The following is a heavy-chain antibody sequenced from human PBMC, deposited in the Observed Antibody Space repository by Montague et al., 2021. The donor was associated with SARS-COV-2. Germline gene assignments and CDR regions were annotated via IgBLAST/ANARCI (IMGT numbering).Heavy chain of an antibody. D-gene: IGHD3-10*01. J-gene: IGHJ5*02. CDR3: ARASVLLWFGERSNWFDP. CDR1: GGSFSGYY. CDR2: INHSGST. Sequence: SETLSLTCAVYGGSFSGYYWSWIRQPPGKGLEWIGEINHSGSTNYNPSLKSRVTISVDTSKNQLSLKLSSVTAADTAVYYCARASVLLWFGERSNWFDPWGQGTLVTVSS. V-gene: IGHV4-34*01.